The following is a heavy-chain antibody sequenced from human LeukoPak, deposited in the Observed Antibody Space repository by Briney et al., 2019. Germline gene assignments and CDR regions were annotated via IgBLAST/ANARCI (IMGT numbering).Heavy chain of an antibody. V-gene: IGHV1-18*01. CDR1: GYTFNYYG. J-gene: IGHJ4*02. Sequence: ASVKVSCKASGYTFNYYGINWVRQAPGQGLEWMGWISAYNGNTNYAQNLQGRATMTTDTFTSTAYMELRSLRSDDTALYYCARGGYSYGYMGYSDYWGQGTLVTVSS. CDR3: ARGGYSYGYMGYSDY. CDR2: ISAYNGNT. D-gene: IGHD5-18*01.